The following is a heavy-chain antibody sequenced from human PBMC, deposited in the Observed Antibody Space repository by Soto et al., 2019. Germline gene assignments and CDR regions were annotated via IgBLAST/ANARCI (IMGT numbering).Heavy chain of an antibody. CDR3: TRLRLGLPHSAFEV. CDR2: IDWEDSK. J-gene: IGHJ3*01. Sequence: SGPTLVNPTQTLTLTCTFSGFSLSTDGMCVSWIRQPPGKALEWLALIDWEDSKYYVTSLKTRLTISKDTSKNQVVLTMTNMDPAVIAIYYCTRLRLGLPHSAFEVWGQGTVVTVSS. V-gene: IGHV2-70*01. D-gene: IGHD2-21*02. CDR1: GFSLSTDGMC.